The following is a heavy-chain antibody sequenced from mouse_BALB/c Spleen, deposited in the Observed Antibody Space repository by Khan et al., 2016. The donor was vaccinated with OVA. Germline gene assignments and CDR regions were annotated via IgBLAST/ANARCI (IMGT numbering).Heavy chain of an antibody. D-gene: IGHD2-1*01. CDR1: GYTFNDYV. J-gene: IGHJ1*01. Sequence: QVQLQQPGPELVKPGPSVKMSCTASGYTFNDYVISWVTPSTGQGLEWIGAIYPGSISGYFTEQFKGKATLTTDQSSNTAYMQLSGLTSEDSAVSFCATVGLGNYVRYFDVWGAGSPLTVSS. CDR2: IYPGSISG. CDR3: ATVGLGNYVRYFDV. V-gene: IGHV1-77*01.